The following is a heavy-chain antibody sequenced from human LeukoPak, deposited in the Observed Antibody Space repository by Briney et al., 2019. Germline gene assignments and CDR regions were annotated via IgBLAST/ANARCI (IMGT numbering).Heavy chain of an antibody. CDR2: IYYSGST. Sequence: KTSETLSLTCTVSGGSISSYYWSWIRQPPGKGLEWIGYIYYSGSTNYNPSLKSRVTISVDTSKNQFSLKLSSVTAADTAVYYCARLRFLEWSYYGMDVWGQGTTVTVSS. V-gene: IGHV4-59*08. J-gene: IGHJ6*02. CDR3: ARLRFLEWSYYGMDV. CDR1: GGSISSYY. D-gene: IGHD3-3*01.